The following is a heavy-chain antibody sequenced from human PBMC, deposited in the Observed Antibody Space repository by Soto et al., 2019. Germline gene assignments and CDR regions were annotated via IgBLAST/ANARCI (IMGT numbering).Heavy chain of an antibody. J-gene: IGHJ4*02. Sequence: QVQLVESGGGVVQPGRSLRLTCASSGFSFSNYAMHWVRQAPGKGLEWVAVIWFDGSQRYYVDSVKGRFTISRDDSKKTVYSTTNSLRVEDTAVSYCACDGHCSGGSCYPGDFAYGGQGTLVTVSS. D-gene: IGHD2-15*01. V-gene: IGHV3-33*03. CDR3: ACDGHCSGGSCYPGDFAY. CDR1: GFSFSNYA. CDR2: IWFDGSQR.